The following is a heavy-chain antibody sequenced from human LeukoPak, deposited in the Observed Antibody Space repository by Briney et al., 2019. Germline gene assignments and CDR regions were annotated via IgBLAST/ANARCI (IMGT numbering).Heavy chain of an antibody. J-gene: IGHJ3*02. D-gene: IGHD6-13*01. Sequence: ASVKVSCKASGDTFIINDINWVRQATGQGLEWMGWMNPNSGNTGYAQKFQGRVTMTRNTSISTAYMELTDLRSEDMAVYYCARVTAAGTWTFDIWGQGSTVTVSS. CDR3: ARVTAAGTWTFDI. V-gene: IGHV1-8*01. CDR2: MNPNSGNT. CDR1: GDTFIIND.